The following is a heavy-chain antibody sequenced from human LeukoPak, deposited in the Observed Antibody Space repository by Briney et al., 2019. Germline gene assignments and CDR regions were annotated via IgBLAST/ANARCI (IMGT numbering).Heavy chain of an antibody. J-gene: IGHJ4*02. V-gene: IGHV3-21*01. Sequence: GGSLRLSCAASGFTFSGFSMNWVRQAPGKGREWVSSISSSSSHIYYADSVRGRFTISRDNARNSLYLQMNSLRAEDTAVYYCAREGEQLAFDYWGQGTLVTVSS. CDR1: GFTFSGFS. CDR2: ISSSSSHI. D-gene: IGHD6-6*01. CDR3: AREGEQLAFDY.